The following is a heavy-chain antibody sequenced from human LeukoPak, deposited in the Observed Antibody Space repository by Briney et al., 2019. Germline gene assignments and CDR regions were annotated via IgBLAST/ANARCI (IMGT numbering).Heavy chain of an antibody. CDR1: GGSISSYY. CDR2: IYYSGST. Sequence: PSETLSLTCTVSGGSISSYYWSWLRQPPGKGLEWIGYIYYSGSTNYNPSLKSRVTISVDTSKNQLSLKLSSVTAADTAVYYCARSELGYYFDYWGQGTLVTVSS. CDR3: ARSELGYYFDY. V-gene: IGHV4-59*08. D-gene: IGHD7-27*01. J-gene: IGHJ4*02.